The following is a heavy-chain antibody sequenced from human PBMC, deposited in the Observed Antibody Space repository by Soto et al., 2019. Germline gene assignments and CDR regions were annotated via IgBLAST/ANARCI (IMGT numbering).Heavy chain of an antibody. Sequence: ASVKVSCKASGYTFTGYYMHWVRQAPGQGLEWMGWINPNSGGTNYAQKFQCRVTMTRDTSISTAYMELSRLRSDDTAVYYCARVYLGYQLIYYYYGMDVWGQGTTVTVSS. V-gene: IGHV1-2*02. CDR1: GYTFTGYY. CDR3: ARVYLGYQLIYYYYGMDV. CDR2: INPNSGGT. J-gene: IGHJ6*02. D-gene: IGHD2-2*01.